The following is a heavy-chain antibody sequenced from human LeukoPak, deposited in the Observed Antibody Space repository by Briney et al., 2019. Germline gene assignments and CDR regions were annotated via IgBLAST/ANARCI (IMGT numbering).Heavy chain of an antibody. V-gene: IGHV1-69*13. CDR2: IIPIFGTA. J-gene: IGHJ4*02. Sequence: SVKVSCQASRGTFSSYAISWVRQAPGQGLEWMGRIIPIFGTANYAQKFQGRVTITADESTSTAYMELSSLRSDDTAVYYCARGGGVGTTFWDYWGQGTLVTVSS. D-gene: IGHD3-16*01. CDR1: RGTFSSYA. CDR3: ARGGGVGTTFWDY.